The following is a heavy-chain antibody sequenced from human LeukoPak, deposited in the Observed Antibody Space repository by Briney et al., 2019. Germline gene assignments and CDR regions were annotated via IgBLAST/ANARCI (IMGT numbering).Heavy chain of an antibody. J-gene: IGHJ4*02. CDR3: ARNPTKYYYDSSGLLDY. V-gene: IGHV4-30-4*08. Sequence: SQTLSLTCTVAGGSISSGDYYWSWIRQPPGKGLEWIGYIYYSGSTYYNPSLKSRVTISVDTSKNQFSLKLSSVTAADTAVYYCARNPTKYYYDSSGLLDYWGQGTLVTVSS. D-gene: IGHD3-22*01. CDR1: GGSISSGDYY. CDR2: IYYSGST.